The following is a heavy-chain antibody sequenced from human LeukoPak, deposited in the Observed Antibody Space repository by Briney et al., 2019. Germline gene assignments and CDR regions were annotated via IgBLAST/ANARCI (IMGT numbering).Heavy chain of an antibody. D-gene: IGHD6-13*01. V-gene: IGHV4-61*02. CDR3: ASSHVTIGAAGPDNWFDP. CDR1: GGSISSGSDY. CDR2: IYTSGRT. Sequence: PSETLSLTCTVSGGSISSGSDYWSWIRQPAGKGLEWIGRIYTSGRTNYNPSLKSRVTISVDTSKNQFSLRLSSVTAADTAVYYCASSHVTIGAAGPDNWFDPWGQGTLVTVSS. J-gene: IGHJ5*02.